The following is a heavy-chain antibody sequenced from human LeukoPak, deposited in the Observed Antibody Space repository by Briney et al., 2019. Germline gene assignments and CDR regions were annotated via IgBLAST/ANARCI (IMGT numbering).Heavy chain of an antibody. CDR1: GFTFSSYG. J-gene: IGHJ4*02. CDR2: IWYDGSNK. CDR3: AKEEGYYYDSSGYQTLDY. D-gene: IGHD3-22*01. Sequence: PGGSLRLSSAASGFTFSSYGMHWVRQAPGKGLEWVAVIWYDGSNKYYADSVKGRFTISRDNSKNTLYLQMNSLRAEYTAVYYCAKEEGYYYDSSGYQTLDYWGQGTLVTVSS. V-gene: IGHV3-33*06.